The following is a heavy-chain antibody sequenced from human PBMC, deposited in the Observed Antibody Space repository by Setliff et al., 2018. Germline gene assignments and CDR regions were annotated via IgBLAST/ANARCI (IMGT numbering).Heavy chain of an antibody. Sequence: GGSLRLSCAASGFTFSSYAMHWVRQAPGKGLEWVAVISYDGSNKYYADSVKGRFTISRDNSKNTLYLQMNSLRAEDTAVYYCAKGTGYYYDILTGYPDAFDYWGQGTLVTVSS. D-gene: IGHD3-9*01. CDR1: GFTFSSYA. CDR3: AKGTGYYYDILTGYPDAFDY. J-gene: IGHJ4*02. V-gene: IGHV3-30*04. CDR2: ISYDGSNK.